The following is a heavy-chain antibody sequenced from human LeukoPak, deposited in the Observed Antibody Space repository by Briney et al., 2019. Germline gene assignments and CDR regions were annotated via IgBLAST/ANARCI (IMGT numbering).Heavy chain of an antibody. V-gene: IGHV3-30*18. D-gene: IGHD3-9*01. Sequence: GGSLRLSCAASGFTLSSYGMHWVRQAPGKGLEWVAVISYDGSNKYYADSVKGRFTISRDNSKNTLYLQMNSLRAEDTAVYYCAKGHDIFDYWGQGTLVTVSS. CDR3: AKGHDIFDY. J-gene: IGHJ4*02. CDR1: GFTLSSYG. CDR2: ISYDGSNK.